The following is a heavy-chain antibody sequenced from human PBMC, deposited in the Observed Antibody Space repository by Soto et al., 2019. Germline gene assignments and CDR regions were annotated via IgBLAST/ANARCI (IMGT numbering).Heavy chain of an antibody. CDR3: ARKKIAAAEVSLNYYCYGMDV. J-gene: IGHJ6*02. Sequence: EVQLVQSGAEVKKPGESLRISCTGSGYSFTSYWISWVRQMPGKGLEWMGRIDPSDTYTNYSPSFQGHVTIAADKSIRTAYLKWSSLKASDTAIYDCARKKIAAAEVSLNYYCYGMDVWGQGTTVTVSS. CDR1: GYSFTSYW. D-gene: IGHD6-13*01. CDR2: IDPSDTYT. V-gene: IGHV5-10-1*03.